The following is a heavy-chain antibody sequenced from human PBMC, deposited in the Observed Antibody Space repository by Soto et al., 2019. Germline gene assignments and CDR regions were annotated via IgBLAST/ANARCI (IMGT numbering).Heavy chain of an antibody. Sequence: GGFLRLSCAVSGFTFSDHYMDWVRQAPGKGLEWVGRIRNIANSYTTDYAASVKGRFTISRDDSKNSLYLQMNSLKTEDTAVYYCDREIDSSGYYHDAFDIWGQGTMVTVSS. V-gene: IGHV3-72*01. J-gene: IGHJ3*02. D-gene: IGHD3-22*01. CDR3: DREIDSSGYYHDAFDI. CDR1: GFTFSDHY. CDR2: IRNIANSYTT.